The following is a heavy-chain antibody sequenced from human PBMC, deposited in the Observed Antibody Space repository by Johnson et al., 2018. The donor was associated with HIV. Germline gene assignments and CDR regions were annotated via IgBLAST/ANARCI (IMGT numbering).Heavy chain of an antibody. Sequence: MLLVESGGGVVQPGRSLRLSCAASGFTFSSYAMHWVRQAPGKGLEWVSVIYSGGSTYYADSVKGSLTNSRDNSKNTLYLQMNSLRAEDTAVYYCAKDLSGYSYGYGAFDIWGQGTMVTVSS. CDR2: IYSGGST. D-gene: IGHD5-18*01. CDR3: AKDLSGYSYGYGAFDI. J-gene: IGHJ3*02. CDR1: GFTFSSYA. V-gene: IGHV3-66*01.